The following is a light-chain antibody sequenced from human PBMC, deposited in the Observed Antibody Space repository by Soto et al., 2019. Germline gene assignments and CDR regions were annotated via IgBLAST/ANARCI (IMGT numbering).Light chain of an antibody. Sequence: QSVLAQPPSVSAAPGQKVTIACAVSVSNIGGNSVSWYQQLPGTAPKLLIYDDDKRPSGIPDRFSGSKSGTSATLGITGFQTGDEADYYCVSWDDSLSGLVFGTGTKV. J-gene: IGLJ1*01. CDR3: VSWDDSLSGLV. CDR2: DDD. CDR1: VSNIGGNS. V-gene: IGLV1-51*01.